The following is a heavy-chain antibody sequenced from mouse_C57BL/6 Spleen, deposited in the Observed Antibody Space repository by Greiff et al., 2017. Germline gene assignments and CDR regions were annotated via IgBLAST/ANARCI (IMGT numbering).Heavy chain of an antibody. V-gene: IGHV1-69*01. CDR3: ARHSPFYAMDY. D-gene: IGHD6-1*01. Sequence: QVQLQQPGAELVMPGASVKLSCKASGYTFTSYWMHWVKQRPGQGLEWIGEIDPSDSYTNYNQKFKGKSTLTVDKSSSTAYMQLISLTSEDSAVYYCARHSPFYAMDYWGQGTSVTASS. CDR2: IDPSDSYT. CDR1: GYTFTSYW. J-gene: IGHJ4*01.